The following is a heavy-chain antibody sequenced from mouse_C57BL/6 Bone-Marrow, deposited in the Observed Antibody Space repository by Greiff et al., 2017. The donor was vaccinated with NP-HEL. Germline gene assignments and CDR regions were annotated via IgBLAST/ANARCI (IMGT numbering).Heavy chain of an antibody. CDR3: ASHGGWFAY. V-gene: IGHV5-12*01. CDR1: GFTFSDYY. J-gene: IGHJ3*01. D-gene: IGHD1-1*02. CDR2: ISNGGGST. Sequence: EVQVVESGGGLVQPGGSLKLSCAASGFTFSDYYMYWVRQTPEKRLEWVAYISNGGGSTYYPDTVKGRFTISRDNAKNTLYLQMSRLESEDTAMYYCASHGGWFAYWGQGTLVTVSA.